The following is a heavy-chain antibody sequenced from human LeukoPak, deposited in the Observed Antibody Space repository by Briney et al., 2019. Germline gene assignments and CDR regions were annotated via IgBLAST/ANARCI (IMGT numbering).Heavy chain of an antibody. V-gene: IGHV3-23*01. CDR2: ISGSGGST. D-gene: IGHD5-12*01. CDR1: GFTFSSYA. Sequence: GGSLRLSCAASGFTFSSYAMSWVRRAPGKGLEWVSAISGSGGSTYYADSVKGRFTISRDNSKNTLYLQMNSLRAEDTAVYYYAKGHPKSLRYDYWGQGTLVTVSS. J-gene: IGHJ4*02. CDR3: AKGHPKSLRYDY.